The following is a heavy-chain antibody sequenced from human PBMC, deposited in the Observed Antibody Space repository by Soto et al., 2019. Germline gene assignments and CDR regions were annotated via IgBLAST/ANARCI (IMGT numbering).Heavy chain of an antibody. V-gene: IGHV3-11*01. CDR1: GFTFSDYY. Sequence: VQLVESGGGLVKPGGSLRLSCAASGFTFSDYYMSWIRQAPGKGLEWVSYISSSGDTIYYADSVKGRFTMSRDNAKNSLYLQMNSLRAEDTAVYYCARSPRADLGYCSSTSCYLSWFDPWGQGTLVTVSS. CDR3: ARSPRADLGYCSSTSCYLSWFDP. D-gene: IGHD2-2*01. CDR2: ISSSGDTI. J-gene: IGHJ5*02.